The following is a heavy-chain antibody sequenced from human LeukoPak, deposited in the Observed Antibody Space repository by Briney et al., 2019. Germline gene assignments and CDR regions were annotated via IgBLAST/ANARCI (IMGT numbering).Heavy chain of an antibody. CDR2: INVDGSVT. Sequence: GGSLRLSCALSGFSVSYYCMHWVRQAPGKGLVWVSRINVDGSVTNYADSVKGRSTISRDSAKNTLDLQMNSLRPEDTAVYYCVRDFGGSQDFWGQGILVTVSS. J-gene: IGHJ4*02. CDR3: VRDFGGSQDF. V-gene: IGHV3-74*01. CDR1: GFSVSYYC. D-gene: IGHD4-23*01.